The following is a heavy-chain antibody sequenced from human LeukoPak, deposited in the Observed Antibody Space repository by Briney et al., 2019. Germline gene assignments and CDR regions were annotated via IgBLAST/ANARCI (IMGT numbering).Heavy chain of an antibody. J-gene: IGHJ4*02. CDR2: ISSSSSTI. V-gene: IGHV3-48*04. D-gene: IGHD6-6*01. CDR3: ARLGLVGSSHYFDY. CDR1: GFTFNSYS. Sequence: GGSLRLSCAASGFTFNSYSMNWVRQAPGKGLEWVSYISSSSSTIYHADSVKGRFTISRDNARNSLYLQMNSLRAEDTAVYYCARLGLVGSSHYFDYWGQGTLVTVSS.